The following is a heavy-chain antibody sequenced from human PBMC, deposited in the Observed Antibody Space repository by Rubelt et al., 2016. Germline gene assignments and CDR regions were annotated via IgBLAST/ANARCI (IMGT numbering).Heavy chain of an antibody. J-gene: IGHJ5*02. Sequence: QVQLVQSGAEVKKPGASVKVSCKASGYTFTYCSLHWLQQAPGQGLEWMGWISVYNGNTNLPQKFQGSVTMPRNTSVSTAYMELSSLRSEDTALYYCARRYNTGWISWGQGTLVTVSS. D-gene: IGHD6-19*01. V-gene: IGHV1-18*04. CDR2: ISVYNGNT. CDR3: ARRYNTGWIS. CDR1: GYTFTYCS.